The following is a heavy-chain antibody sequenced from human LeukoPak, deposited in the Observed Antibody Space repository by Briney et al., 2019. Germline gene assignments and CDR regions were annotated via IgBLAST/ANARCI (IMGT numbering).Heavy chain of an antibody. CDR2: IIPILGIA. CDR1: GGTFSSYA. Sequence: SVKVSCRASGGTFSSYAISWVRQAPGQGLEWMGRIIPILGIANYAQKFQGRVTITADKSTSTAYMELSSLRSEDTAVYYCARSGSDYYGMDVWGQGTTVTVSS. D-gene: IGHD6-25*01. J-gene: IGHJ6*02. CDR3: ARSGSDYYGMDV. V-gene: IGHV1-69*04.